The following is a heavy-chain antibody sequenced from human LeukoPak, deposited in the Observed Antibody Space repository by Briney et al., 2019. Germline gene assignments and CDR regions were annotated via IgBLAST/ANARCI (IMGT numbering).Heavy chain of an antibody. D-gene: IGHD1-26*01. CDR2: INPSEGST. J-gene: IGHJ4*02. CDR1: GYSFTRFY. CDR3: AREASGNYSGASVDY. Sequence: ASVKVSCKASGYSFTRFYIHWVRQAPGQGLEWMGIINPSEGSTSYAQKFQGRVTMTRDTSTSTVHMELTSLRPEDTAVYYCAREASGNYSGASVDYWGQGTLVTVSS. V-gene: IGHV1-46*01.